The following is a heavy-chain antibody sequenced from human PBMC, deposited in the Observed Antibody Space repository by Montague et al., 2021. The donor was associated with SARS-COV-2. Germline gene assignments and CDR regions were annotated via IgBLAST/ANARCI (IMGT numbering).Heavy chain of an antibody. CDR3: ATLPSSITIFGVVQGYYFDD. Sequence: YSGSTYYNPTLKSRVTISVDTSKNQFSLKLSSVTAADTAVYCCATLPSSITIFGVVQGYYFDDWGQGTLVTVSS. V-gene: IGHV4-39*01. J-gene: IGHJ4*02. D-gene: IGHD3-3*01. CDR2: YSGST.